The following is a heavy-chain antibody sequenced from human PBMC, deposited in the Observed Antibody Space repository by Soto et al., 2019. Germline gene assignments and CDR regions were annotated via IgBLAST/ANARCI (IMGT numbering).Heavy chain of an antibody. V-gene: IGHV6-1*01. D-gene: IGHD3-22*01. J-gene: IGHJ3*02. CDR2: TYYRSKWYN. CDR3: ARADSSGSRDAFDI. CDR1: GDSVSSNSAA. Sequence: HSQTLSLTCAISGDSVSSNSAAWNWIRQSPSRGLEWLGRTYYRSKWYNDYAVSVKSRITINPDTSKNQFALQLNSVTPEETAGYYCARADSSGSRDAFDIWGQAIMVTVSS.